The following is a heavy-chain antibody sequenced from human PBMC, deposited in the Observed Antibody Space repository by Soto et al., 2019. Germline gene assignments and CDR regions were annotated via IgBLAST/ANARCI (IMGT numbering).Heavy chain of an antibody. D-gene: IGHD1-26*01. CDR3: ARIGSGSLRDYYGMDV. CDR2: IYYSGST. J-gene: IGHJ6*02. CDR1: GGSISSYY. V-gene: IGHV4-59*01. Sequence: SETLSLTCTVSGGSISSYYWSWIRQPPGKGLEWIGYIYYSGSTNYNPSLKSRVTISVDTSKNQFSLKLSSVTAADTAVYYCARIGSGSLRDYYGMDVWGQGTTVT.